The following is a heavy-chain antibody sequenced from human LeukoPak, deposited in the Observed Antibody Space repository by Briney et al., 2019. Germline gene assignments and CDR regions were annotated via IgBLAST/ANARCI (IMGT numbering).Heavy chain of an antibody. Sequence: GASVKVSCKSSGYTFTSYGISWVRHAPGQGLGWMGGIIPIFGTANYAQKFQGRVTITADEATSTAYMELSSLRSEDTAVYYCARVDSSGYYYSYYYYMDVWGKGTTVTISS. CDR1: GYTFTSYG. CDR3: ARVDSSGYYYSYYYYMDV. CDR2: IIPIFGTA. J-gene: IGHJ6*03. V-gene: IGHV1-69*13. D-gene: IGHD3-22*01.